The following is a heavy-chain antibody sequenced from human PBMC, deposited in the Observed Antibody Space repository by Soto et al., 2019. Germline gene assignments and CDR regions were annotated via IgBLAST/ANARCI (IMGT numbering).Heavy chain of an antibody. CDR3: AREGPRRLGVVPTV. D-gene: IGHD3-3*01. CDR2: IWHDGSNK. CDR1: GFTFSSYG. J-gene: IGHJ4*02. Sequence: QVQLVESGGGVVQPGRSLRLSCAASGFTFSSYGMHWFRQAPGKGLEWVAVIWHDGSNKYYADSVKGRFTISRDNSKNTLYLQRNSLRAEDTAVYYCAREGPRRLGVVPTVWGQGTLVTVSS. V-gene: IGHV3-33*01.